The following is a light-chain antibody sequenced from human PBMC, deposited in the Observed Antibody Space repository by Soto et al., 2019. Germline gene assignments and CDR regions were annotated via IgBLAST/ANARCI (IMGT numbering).Light chain of an antibody. CDR3: QQPAHLLDD. CDR2: GAS. CDR1: ETVSTN. J-gene: IGKJ5*01. Sequence: ERATLWSRASETVSTNLAWYQQKPGQGPRLLIYGASTRATGIPARFSCSGTGRQISLACGIRIPADLAVYYRQQPAHLLDDFGQGTRLEI. V-gene: IGKV3-15*01.